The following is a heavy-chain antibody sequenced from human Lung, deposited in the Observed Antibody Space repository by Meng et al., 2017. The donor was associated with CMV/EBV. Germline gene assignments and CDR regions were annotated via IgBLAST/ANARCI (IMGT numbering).Heavy chain of an antibody. D-gene: IGHD1-26*01. V-gene: IGHV3-21*01. J-gene: IGHJ4*02. Sequence: SCAASGFTFNTYTMNWVRQAPGKGLEWVSSISGSSSFTYYADSVKGRFTISRDNAKNSLYLQMNSLRAEDTAVYYCARQKGATLDYFDYWAQGTLVTVSS. CDR2: ISGSSSFT. CDR3: ARQKGATLDYFDY. CDR1: GFTFNTYT.